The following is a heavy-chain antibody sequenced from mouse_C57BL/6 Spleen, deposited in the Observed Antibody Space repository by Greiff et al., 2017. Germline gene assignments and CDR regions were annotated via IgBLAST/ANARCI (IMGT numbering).Heavy chain of an antibody. CDR1: GYTFTDYE. CDR3: TRGGIYYGNYA. Sequence: QVQLQQSGAELVRPGASVTLSCKASGYTFTDYEMHWVKQTPVHGLEWIGAIDPETGGTAYNQKFKGKAILTADKSSSTAYMERRSLTAEDSAVYYCTRGGIYYGNYAWGQGTTLTVSS. D-gene: IGHD2-1*01. CDR2: IDPETGGT. J-gene: IGHJ2*01. V-gene: IGHV1-15*01.